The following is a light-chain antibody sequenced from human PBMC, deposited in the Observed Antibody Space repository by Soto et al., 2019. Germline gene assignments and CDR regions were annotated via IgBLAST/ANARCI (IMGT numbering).Light chain of an antibody. CDR2: DTN. V-gene: IGLV7-46*01. CDR1: TGSVTSAHY. Sequence: QAVVTQETSLTVSPGGTVTLTCGSSTGSVTSAHYPDWFQQKPGQAPRTLIYDTNNKHSWTPARFSGSLLGGKAALTLSGAQPEDEADYYCLLSYNGAEVFGGGTKLTVL. J-gene: IGLJ3*02. CDR3: LLSYNGAEV.